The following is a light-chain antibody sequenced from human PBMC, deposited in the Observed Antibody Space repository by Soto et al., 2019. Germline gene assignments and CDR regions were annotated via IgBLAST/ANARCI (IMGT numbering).Light chain of an antibody. J-gene: IGLJ3*02. CDR3: LLSYRGARV. CDR1: TGAVTSGHY. V-gene: IGLV7-46*01. Sequence: QTVVTQEPSLTVSPGGTVTLTCGSSTGAVTSGHYPYWFQQKPGQAPRTLIYETSNKHSWTPARFSGSLLGGKAALTLSGAQPEDEAEYYGLLSYRGARVFGGGTKVTVL. CDR2: ETS.